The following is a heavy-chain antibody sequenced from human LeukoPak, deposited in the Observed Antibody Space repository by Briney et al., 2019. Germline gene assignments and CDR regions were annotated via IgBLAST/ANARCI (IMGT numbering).Heavy chain of an antibody. J-gene: IGHJ4*02. CDR1: GFTFSSYS. V-gene: IGHV3-21*01. D-gene: IGHD6-19*01. CDR2: ISISSSYI. CDR3: ARDFEARIAVAGIDY. Sequence: GGSLRLSCAASGFTFSSYSMNWVRQAPGKGLEWVSSISISSSYIYYADSVKGRFTISRDNAKNSLYLQMNSLRAEDTAVYYCARDFEARIAVAGIDYWGQGTLVTVSS.